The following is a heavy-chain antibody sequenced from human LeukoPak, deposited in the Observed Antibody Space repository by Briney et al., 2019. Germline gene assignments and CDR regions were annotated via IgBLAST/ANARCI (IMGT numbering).Heavy chain of an antibody. J-gene: IGHJ4*02. D-gene: IGHD6-25*01. Sequence: GGSLRLSCAASGFTFSSYAMSWVRQAPGEWLEWVSGISAGGDTTYTADSVRGRFTISRDNSNNTLYLQMNTLTAEDTAVYYCAAISYSGTWPVGYWGQGILVTVTA. CDR2: ISAGGDTT. CDR1: GFTFSSYA. V-gene: IGHV3-23*01. CDR3: AAISYSGTWPVGY.